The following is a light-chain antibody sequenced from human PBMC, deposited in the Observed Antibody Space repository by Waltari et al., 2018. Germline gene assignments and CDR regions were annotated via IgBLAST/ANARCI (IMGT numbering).Light chain of an antibody. V-gene: IGLV3-10*01. CDR2: EDS. Sequence: SYELTHPPSVSVSPGQTARITCPGDALPTKYAYWYQQKSGQAPVLVIYEDSKRPSGIPERFSGSSSGTMATLTISGAQVEDEADYYCYSTDSSGNLVVFGGGTKLTVL. CDR3: YSTDSSGNLVV. CDR1: ALPTKY. J-gene: IGLJ2*01.